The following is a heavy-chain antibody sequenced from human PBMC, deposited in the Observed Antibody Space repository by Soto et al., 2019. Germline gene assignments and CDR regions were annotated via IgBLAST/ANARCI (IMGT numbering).Heavy chain of an antibody. CDR2: ISAYNGNT. CDR3: AREAERGYSYGLLDY. V-gene: IGHV1-18*01. J-gene: IGHJ4*02. D-gene: IGHD5-18*01. CDR1: GYTFTSYG. Sequence: ASVNVSCKASGYTFTSYGISWVRQAPGQGLEWMGWISAYNGNTNYAQKLQGRVTMTTDTSTSTAYMELRSLRSDDTAVYYCAREAERGYSYGLLDYWGQGTLVTVSS.